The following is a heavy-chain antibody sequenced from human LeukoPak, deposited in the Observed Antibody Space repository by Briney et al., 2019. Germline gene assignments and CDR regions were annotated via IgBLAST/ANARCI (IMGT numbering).Heavy chain of an antibody. J-gene: IGHJ3*02. V-gene: IGHV4-34*01. D-gene: IGHD6-6*01. CDR2: INHSGST. CDR3: ARRKYSSSTQAFDI. Sequence: PSETLSLTCAVYGGSFSGYYWSWIRQPPGKGLEWIGEINHSGSTNYNPSLKSRVTISVDTSKNQFSLKLSSVTAADTAVYCCARRKYSSSTQAFDIWGQGTMVTVSS. CDR1: GGSFSGYY.